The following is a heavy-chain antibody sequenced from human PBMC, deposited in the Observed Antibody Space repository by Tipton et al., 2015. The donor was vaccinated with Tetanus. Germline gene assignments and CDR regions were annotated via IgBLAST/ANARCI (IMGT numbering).Heavy chain of an antibody. V-gene: IGHV3-21*05. CDR3: ASGSALDY. CDR1: GFTFSDYS. Sequence: SLRLSCTASGFTFSDYSMNWVRQAPGKGLEWVSYISSTGNPRYYADSLKGRFTISRDNAKNSLYLQMNSLRAEDTAVYYCASGSALDYWGQGTLVTVSS. CDR2: ISSTGNPR. D-gene: IGHD6-25*01. J-gene: IGHJ4*02.